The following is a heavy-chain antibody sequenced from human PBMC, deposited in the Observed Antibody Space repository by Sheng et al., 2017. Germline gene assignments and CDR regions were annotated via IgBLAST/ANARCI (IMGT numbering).Heavy chain of an antibody. V-gene: IGHV3-30*04. D-gene: IGHD2-15*01. CDR2: ISYDGSNK. Sequence: QVQLVESGGGVVQPGRSLRLSCEASGFTLSRSPMHWVRQAPGKGLEWVAVISYDGSNKYYGDSVKGRFTISRDNSKNTLYLQMNSLRAGDTAVYSCARQYGSGLDYWGKGTLVTVSS. CDR3: ARQYGSGLDY. J-gene: IGHJ4*02. CDR1: GFTLSRSP.